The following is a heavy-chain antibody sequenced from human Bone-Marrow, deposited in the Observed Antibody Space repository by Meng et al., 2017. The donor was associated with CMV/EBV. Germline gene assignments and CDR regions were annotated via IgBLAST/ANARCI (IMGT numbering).Heavy chain of an antibody. CDR3: AFLTLYYFDY. D-gene: IGHD2/OR15-2a*01. Sequence: GESLKISCAASGFTFSNYAMHWVRQAPGKGLEWVALISSDGSNKYYTDSVKGRFTISRDNSKNTANLQMNSLRVEDTAVYFCAFLTLYYFDYWGQGALVTVSS. V-gene: IGHV3-30*04. CDR1: GFTFSNYA. J-gene: IGHJ4*02. CDR2: ISSDGSNK.